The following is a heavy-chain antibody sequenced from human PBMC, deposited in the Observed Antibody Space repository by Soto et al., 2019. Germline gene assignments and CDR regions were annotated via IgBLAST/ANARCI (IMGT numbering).Heavy chain of an antibody. CDR2: ISAYNGNT. V-gene: IGHV1-18*01. CDR3: ARDGAHSSSSYVDY. D-gene: IGHD6-6*01. CDR1: GYTFTSYG. J-gene: IGHJ4*02. Sequence: SSVKVSCKASGYTFTSYGISWVRQAPGQGLEWMGWISAYNGNTNYAQKLQGRVTMATDTSTSTAYMELRSLRSDDTAVYYCARDGAHSSSSYVDYWGQGTLVTVSS.